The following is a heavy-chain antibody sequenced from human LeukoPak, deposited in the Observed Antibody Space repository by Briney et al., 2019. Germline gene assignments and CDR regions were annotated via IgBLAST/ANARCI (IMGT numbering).Heavy chain of an antibody. V-gene: IGHV3-30*03. CDR3: ARDPAAAGNFDY. D-gene: IGHD6-13*01. CDR1: GFTFSSYG. CDR2: ISYDGSNK. Sequence: GRSLRLSCAASGFTFSSYGMHWVRQAPGKGLEWVAVISYDGSNKYYADSVKGRFTISRDNSKNTLYLQMNSLRAEDTAVYYCARDPAAAGNFDYWGQGTMVTVSS. J-gene: IGHJ4*02.